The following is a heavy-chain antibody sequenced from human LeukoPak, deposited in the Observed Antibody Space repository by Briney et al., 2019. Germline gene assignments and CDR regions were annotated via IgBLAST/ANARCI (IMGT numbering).Heavy chain of an antibody. CDR1: GYTFTGYY. CDR2: INPNSVGT. Sequence: ASVKVSCKASGYTFTGYYMHWVRQAPGQGLEWMGWINPNSVGTNYAQKFHGRVTMTRDTSISTAYMELSRLRSDDTAVYYCARGGYSSGWYYDYWGQGTLVTVSS. V-gene: IGHV1-2*02. D-gene: IGHD6-19*01. J-gene: IGHJ4*02. CDR3: ARGGYSSGWYYDY.